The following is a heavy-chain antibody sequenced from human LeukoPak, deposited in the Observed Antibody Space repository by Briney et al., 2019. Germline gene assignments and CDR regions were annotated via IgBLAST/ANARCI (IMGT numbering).Heavy chain of an antibody. CDR1: GGSISGYY. Sequence: SEALSLTCTVSGGSISGYYWSWIRRPPGKGLEWIGYIHYIGSTNYNPSLKSRVTISVDTSKNQFSLKVSSVTAADTAVYYCAKGGGLYCNNGVCQGTYYYYYMDVWGKGTTVTVSS. J-gene: IGHJ6*03. CDR3: AKGGGLYCNNGVCQGTYYYYYMDV. D-gene: IGHD2-8*01. CDR2: IHYIGST. V-gene: IGHV4-59*01.